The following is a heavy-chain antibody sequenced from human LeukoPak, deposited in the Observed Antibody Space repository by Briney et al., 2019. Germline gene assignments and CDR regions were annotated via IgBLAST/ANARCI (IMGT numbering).Heavy chain of an antibody. CDR3: AFPKGGAGAFDI. D-gene: IGHD1-26*01. J-gene: IGHJ3*02. Sequence: GGSLRLSCAASGFTFNSYAMSWVRQAPGKGLEWVSAISGSGGSTYYADSVKGRFTISRDNSKNTLYLQMNSLRAEDTAVYYCAFPKGGAGAFDIWGQGTMVTVSS. V-gene: IGHV3-23*01. CDR2: ISGSGGST. CDR1: GFTFNSYA.